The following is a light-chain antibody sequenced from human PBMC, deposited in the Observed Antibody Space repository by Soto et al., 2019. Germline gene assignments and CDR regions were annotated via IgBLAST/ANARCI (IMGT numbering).Light chain of an antibody. CDR1: QSISSY. J-gene: IGKJ5*01. V-gene: IGKV1-39*01. CDR2: AAS. Sequence: DIQMTQYPSSLSASVGDRVTITCRASQSISSYLNWYQQKPGKAPKLLIYAASSLQSGVPSRFSGSGSGTDFTLTISSLQPEDFATYYCQQSYSTPHTFCQGTRLEIK. CDR3: QQSYSTPHT.